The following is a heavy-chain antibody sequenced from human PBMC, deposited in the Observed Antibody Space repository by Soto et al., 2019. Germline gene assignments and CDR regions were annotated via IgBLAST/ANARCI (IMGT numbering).Heavy chain of an antibody. CDR1: GGSISSGGYY. V-gene: IGHV4-31*08. D-gene: IGHD5-18*01. CDR3: AGHESWIQLWLPY. Sequence: SETLSLTCTVSGGSISSGGYYWSWIRQHPGKGLEWIGYIFYSGTTYYNPSLKSRVTISVDTSKNQFSLKLSSVTAADTAVYYWAGHESWIQLWLPYWGQGTLVTVSS. CDR2: IFYSGTT. J-gene: IGHJ4*02.